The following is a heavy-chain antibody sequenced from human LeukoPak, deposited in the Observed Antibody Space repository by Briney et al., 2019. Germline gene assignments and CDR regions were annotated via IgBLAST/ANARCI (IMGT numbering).Heavy chain of an antibody. CDR3: ARRSGSYYYYYGMDV. CDR1: GFTFSSYW. J-gene: IGHJ6*02. D-gene: IGHD1-26*01. Sequence: GGSLRLSCAASGFTFSSYWMSWVRQAPGKGLEWVANMKQDGSEKYYVDSVKGRFTISRDNAKNSLYLQMNSLRAEDTAVYYCARRSGSYYYYYGMDVWGQGTTVTVSS. V-gene: IGHV3-7*01. CDR2: MKQDGSEK.